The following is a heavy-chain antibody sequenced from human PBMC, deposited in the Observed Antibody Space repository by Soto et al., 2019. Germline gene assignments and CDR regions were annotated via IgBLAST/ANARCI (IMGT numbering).Heavy chain of an antibody. CDR2: INHSGST. CDR3: ARDSVTNHYYYYGMDV. Sequence: SETLSLTCAVYGGSFSGYYWSWIRQPPGKGLEWIGEINHSGSTNYNPSLKSRGTISVDTSKNQFSLKLSSVTAADTAVYYCARDSVTNHYYYYGMDVWGQGTTVTVSS. V-gene: IGHV4-34*01. CDR1: GGSFSGYY. J-gene: IGHJ6*02. D-gene: IGHD4-17*01.